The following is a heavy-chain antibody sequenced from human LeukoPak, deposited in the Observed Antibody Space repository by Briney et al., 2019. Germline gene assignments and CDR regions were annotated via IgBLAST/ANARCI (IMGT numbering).Heavy chain of an antibody. CDR3: ARVPYYDFWSGYWGPDY. Sequence: PGGSLRLSCAASGFTFSSYSMNWVRQAPGKGLEWVSSISSSSSYIYYADSVKGRFTISRDNAKNTLYLQMNSLRAEDTAVYYCARVPYYDFWSGYWGPDYWGQGTLVTVSS. J-gene: IGHJ4*02. CDR2: ISSSSSYI. V-gene: IGHV3-21*01. D-gene: IGHD3-3*01. CDR1: GFTFSSYS.